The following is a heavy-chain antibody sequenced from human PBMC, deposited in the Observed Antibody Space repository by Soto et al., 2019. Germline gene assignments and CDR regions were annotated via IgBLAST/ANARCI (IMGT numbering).Heavy chain of an antibody. CDR2: INPFYGET. V-gene: IGHV1-46*01. D-gene: IGHD5-18*01. J-gene: IGHJ5*02. CDR3: ARARGISFGYNYFDN. CDR1: GYTFSSYH. Sequence: QVHLVHSGAEVKKPGASVKVSCQASGYTFSSYHMHWVRQAPGQGLEWMGVINPFYGETRYAQKFQGRVTMTRDTSTSTVYMELSSLRSEDTAVYYCARARGISFGYNYFDNWGQGTLVTVSS.